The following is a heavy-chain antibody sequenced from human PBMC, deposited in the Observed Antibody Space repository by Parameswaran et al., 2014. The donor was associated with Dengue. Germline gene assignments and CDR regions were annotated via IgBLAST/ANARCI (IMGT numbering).Heavy chain of an antibody. J-gene: IGHJ6*02. CDR1: GFTFSDYY. V-gene: IGHV3-11*01. CDR2: ISGSGSTI. D-gene: IGHD4-23*01. CDR3: ARDKEDGGYYYYYYGMDV. Sequence: AGGSLRLSCAASGFTFSDYYMSWIRQAPGKGLEWVSYISGSGSTIYYADSVKGRFTISRDNAKNSLYLQMNSLRAEDTAVYYCARDKEDGGYYYYYYGMDVWGQGTTVTVSS.